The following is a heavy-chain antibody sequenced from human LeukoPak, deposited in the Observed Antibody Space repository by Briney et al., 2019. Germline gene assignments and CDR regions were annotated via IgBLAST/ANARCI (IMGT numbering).Heavy chain of an antibody. V-gene: IGHV1-8*01. Sequence: ASMKVSCKASGYTFTSYDINWVRQATGQGLEWMGWMNPNSGNTGYAQKFQGRVTMTRNTSISTAYMELSSLRSEDTAVYYCARAHYYDSSGYYRVGYWGQGTLVTVSS. D-gene: IGHD3-22*01. CDR3: ARAHYYDSSGYYRVGY. J-gene: IGHJ4*02. CDR2: MNPNSGNT. CDR1: GYTFTSYD.